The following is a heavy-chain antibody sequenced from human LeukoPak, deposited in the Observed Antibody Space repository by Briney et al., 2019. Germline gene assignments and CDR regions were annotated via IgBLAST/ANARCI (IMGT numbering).Heavy chain of an antibody. J-gene: IGHJ4*02. CDR1: GYTFTGYY. CDR2: ISPNSGGT. CDR3: ARSYYYDSSGSIKGFDY. D-gene: IGHD3-22*01. Sequence: ASVKVSCKASGYTFTGYYMHWVRQAPGQGLEWMGWISPNSGGTNYAQKFQGRVTMTRDTSISTAYMELSRLRSDDTAVYYCARSYYYDSSGSIKGFDYWGQGTLVTVSS. V-gene: IGHV1-2*02.